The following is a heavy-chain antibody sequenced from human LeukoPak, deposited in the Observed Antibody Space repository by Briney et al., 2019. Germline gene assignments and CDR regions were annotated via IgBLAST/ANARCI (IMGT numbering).Heavy chain of an antibody. D-gene: IGHD6-13*01. J-gene: IGHJ4*02. Sequence: ASVKVSYKASGYTFTGYYMHWVRQAPGQGREWMGWIYPNSVGTNYAQKFLGRVTMTRDTSISTAYMELSRLGSDDTAVYSCARVSGSIAASDYWGQGTLVTVSS. CDR1: GYTFTGYY. CDR2: IYPNSVGT. CDR3: ARVSGSIAASDY. V-gene: IGHV1-2*02.